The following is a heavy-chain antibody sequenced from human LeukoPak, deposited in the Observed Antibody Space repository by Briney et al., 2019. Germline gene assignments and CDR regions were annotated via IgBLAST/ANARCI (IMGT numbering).Heavy chain of an antibody. CDR1: GFTFDDYG. V-gene: IGHV3-23*01. J-gene: IGHJ4*02. Sequence: GGSLRLSCAASGFTFDDYGMSWVRQAPGKGLEWVSAISGSGGSTYYADSVKGRFTISRDNSKNTLYLQMNSLRAEDTAVYYCAKATAMGTESDYWGQGTLVTVSS. D-gene: IGHD5-18*01. CDR3: AKATAMGTESDY. CDR2: ISGSGGST.